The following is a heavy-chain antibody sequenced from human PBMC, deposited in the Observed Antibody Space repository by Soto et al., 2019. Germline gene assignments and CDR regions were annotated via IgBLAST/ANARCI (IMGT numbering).Heavy chain of an antibody. CDR1: GYTFTSYA. D-gene: IGHD6-6*01. V-gene: IGHV1-3*01. CDR3: ARDGEQLDAFDI. Sequence: ASVKVSCKASGYTFTSYAMHWVRQAPGQRLEWMGWINAGNGNTKYSQKFQGRVTITRDTSASTAYMELSSLRSEDTAVYYCARDGEQLDAFDIWGQGTMVTVSS. J-gene: IGHJ3*02. CDR2: INAGNGNT.